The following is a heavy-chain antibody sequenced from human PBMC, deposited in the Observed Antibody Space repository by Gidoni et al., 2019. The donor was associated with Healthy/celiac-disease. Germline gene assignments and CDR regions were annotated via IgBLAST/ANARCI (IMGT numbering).Heavy chain of an antibody. CDR1: GFTFSSYW. V-gene: IGHV3-7*01. CDR2: IKQDGSEK. J-gene: IGHJ2*01. D-gene: IGHD6-13*01. Sequence: EVQLVESGGGLVQPGGSLRLSCAASGFTFSSYWMSWVRQAPGKGLEWVANIKQDGSEKYYVDSVKGRFTISRDNAKNSLYLQMNSLRAEDTAVYYCARDGRPHYSSPGYFDLWGRGTLVTVSS. CDR3: ARDGRPHYSSPGYFDL.